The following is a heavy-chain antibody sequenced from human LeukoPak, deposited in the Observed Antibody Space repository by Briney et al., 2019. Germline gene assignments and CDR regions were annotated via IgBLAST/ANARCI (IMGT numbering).Heavy chain of an antibody. J-gene: IGHJ4*02. V-gene: IGHV3-30*18. CDR3: ANYGSVSYFAY. CDR1: GFTFSNYG. D-gene: IGHD3-10*01. Sequence: GGSLRLSCAASGFTFSNYGMHWVRQVPGKGLEWVALISYDGSNKYYADSVKGRFTISRGNSKNTLYLQMISLRAEDTAVYYCANYGSVSYFAYWGQGTLVTVSS. CDR2: ISYDGSNK.